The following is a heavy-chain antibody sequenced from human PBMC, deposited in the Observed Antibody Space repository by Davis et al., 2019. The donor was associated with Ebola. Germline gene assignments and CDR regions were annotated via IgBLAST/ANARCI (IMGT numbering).Heavy chain of an antibody. V-gene: IGHV3-66*02. CDR1: GFAFSSYG. Sequence: GESLKISCAASGFAFSSYGMNWVRQAPGKGLEWVSVIYSGGSTYYADSVKGRFTISRDNSKNTLYLQMNSLRAEDTAVYYCARESWGQGTLVTVSS. CDR3: ARES. J-gene: IGHJ4*02. CDR2: IYSGGST.